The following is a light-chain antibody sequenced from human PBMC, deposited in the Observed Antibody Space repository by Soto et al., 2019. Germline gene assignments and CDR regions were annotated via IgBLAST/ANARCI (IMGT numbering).Light chain of an antibody. V-gene: IGLV2-14*03. Sequence: QSVLTQPASVSGSPGQSITISCTGTSSDIGAYNFDSWYQQHTGKAPKLMLYDVTIRPSGVSDRFSGSKSGNTGSLTISGPQAEDEADYYCTSWTTSTTMIFGGGTKLTVL. CDR2: DVT. CDR3: TSWTTSTTMI. J-gene: IGLJ2*01. CDR1: SSDIGAYNF.